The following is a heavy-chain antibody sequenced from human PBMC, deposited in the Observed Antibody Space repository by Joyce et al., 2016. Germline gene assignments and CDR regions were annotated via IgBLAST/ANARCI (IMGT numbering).Heavy chain of an antibody. CDR1: GITVSNNY. Sequence: EVQLVESGADFVQPGGSLRLSCAASGITVSNNYMSWARQAPGKGLEWVSLIYSGGNTYYADSVKGRFTISRDSSKNTVHLHMNSLRIEDTAVYYCTRMFQWGQGTLVTVSS. J-gene: IGHJ4*02. CDR2: IYSGGNT. D-gene: IGHD3-10*02. CDR3: TRMFQ. V-gene: IGHV3-66*02.